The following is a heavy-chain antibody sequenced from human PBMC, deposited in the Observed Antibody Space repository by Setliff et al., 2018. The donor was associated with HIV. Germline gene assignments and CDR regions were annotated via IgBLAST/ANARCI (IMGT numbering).Heavy chain of an antibody. D-gene: IGHD3-10*01. V-gene: IGHV3-48*01. CDR1: GFTFSDCS. CDR3: ARDVCITMVRGVRRPYYYYGMDV. J-gene: IGHJ6*02. Sequence: PGGSLRLSCAASGFTFSDCSMNWVRQAPGKGLEWISYITSTGSTIFYADSVKGRFTISRDNDKNSVHLQMTSLRAEDTAVYYCARDVCITMVRGVRRPYYYYGMDVWGQGTTVTVSS. CDR2: ITSTGSTI.